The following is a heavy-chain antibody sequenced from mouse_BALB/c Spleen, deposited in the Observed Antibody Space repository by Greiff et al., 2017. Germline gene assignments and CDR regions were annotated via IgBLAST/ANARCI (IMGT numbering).Heavy chain of an antibody. D-gene: IGHD1-1*01. CDR3: AKEGGDGSVYYYAMDY. CDR2: IDPYYGGT. J-gene: IGHJ4*01. V-gene: IGHV1-39*01. CDR1: GYSFTGYN. Sequence: VQLQQSGPELEKPGASVKISCKASGYSFTGYNMNWVKQSNGKSLEWIGNIDPYYGGTSYNQKFKGKATLTVDKSSSTAYMQLKSLTSEDSAVYYCAKEGGDGSVYYYAMDYWGQETSVTVSS.